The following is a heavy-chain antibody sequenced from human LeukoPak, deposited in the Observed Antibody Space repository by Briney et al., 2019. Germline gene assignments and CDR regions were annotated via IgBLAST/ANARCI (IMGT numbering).Heavy chain of an antibody. CDR2: ISSSGSTI. CDR3: ARDGFAAGSSGYYYKIVDY. D-gene: IGHD3-22*01. CDR1: GFTFSDYY. J-gene: IGHJ4*02. V-gene: IGHV3-11*01. Sequence: GGSLRLSCAASGFTFSDYYKSWIRQAPGKGLEWVSYISSSGSTIYYADSVKGRFTISRDNAKNSLYLQMNSLRAEDTAVYYCARDGFAAGSSGYYYKIVDYWGQGTLVTVSS.